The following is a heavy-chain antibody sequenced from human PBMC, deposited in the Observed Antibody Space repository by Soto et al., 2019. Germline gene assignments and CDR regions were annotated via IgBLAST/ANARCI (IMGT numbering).Heavy chain of an antibody. D-gene: IGHD3-16*01. Sequence: SETLSLTCAVYGGSFSGYYWSWIRQPPGKGLEWIGEINHSGSTNYNPSLKSRVTISVDTSKNQSSLKLSSVTAAATAVCYCARVFGWSYYFDYWGQGTLVTVSS. CDR1: GGSFSGYY. J-gene: IGHJ4*02. CDR3: ARVFGWSYYFDY. CDR2: INHSGST. V-gene: IGHV4-34*01.